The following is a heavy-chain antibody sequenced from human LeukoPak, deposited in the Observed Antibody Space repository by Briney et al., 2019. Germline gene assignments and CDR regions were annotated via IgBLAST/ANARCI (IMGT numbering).Heavy chain of an antibody. Sequence: SETLSLTCAVYGGSINGYCWSWIRQPPGKGLEWIGEINHSESTNYNPSLKSRVTISVDKSKNQFSLKLSSVTAADTAVYYCASSKWEPYYFDYWGQGTLVTVSS. CDR3: ASSKWEPYYFDY. D-gene: IGHD1-26*01. V-gene: IGHV4-34*01. CDR2: INHSEST. J-gene: IGHJ4*02. CDR1: GGSINGYC.